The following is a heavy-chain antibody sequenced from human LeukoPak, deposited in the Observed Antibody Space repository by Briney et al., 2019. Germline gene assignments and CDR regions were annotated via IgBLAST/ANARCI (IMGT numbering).Heavy chain of an antibody. CDR3: ARLYALGASSSGWYSGYYYGMDV. CDR2: IYPGDSDT. CDR1: GYSFTSYW. V-gene: IGHV5-51*01. D-gene: IGHD6-19*01. Sequence: GESLKISCKGSGYSFTSYWIGWVRQMPGKGLEWMGIIYPGDSDTRYSPSFQGQVTISADKSISTAYLQWSSLKASDTAMYYCARLYALGASSSGWYSGYYYGMDVWGQGTTVTVSS. J-gene: IGHJ6*02.